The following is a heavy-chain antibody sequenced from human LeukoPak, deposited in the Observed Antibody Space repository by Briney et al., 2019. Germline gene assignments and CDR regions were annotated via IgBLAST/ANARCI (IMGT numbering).Heavy chain of an antibody. CDR3: ARDRTTDDY. V-gene: IGHV3-11*04. J-gene: IGHJ4*02. CDR1: GFTFSDYY. CDR2: ITTSGDTT. Sequence: GGSLRLSCTASGFTFSDYYMSWIRQAPGKGLEWVSYITTSGDTTYYIDSVKGRFTISRDNAKNSLYLQMNSLRAEDTAVYYCARDRTTDDYWGQGTLVTVSS. D-gene: IGHD1-1*01.